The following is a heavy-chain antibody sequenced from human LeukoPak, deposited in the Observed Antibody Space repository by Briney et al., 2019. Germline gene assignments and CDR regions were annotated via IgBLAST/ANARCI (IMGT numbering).Heavy chain of an antibody. CDR2: IRYDGSNK. Sequence: GGSLRLSCAASGFTFDDYGMSWVRQAPGKGLEWVAFIRYDGSNKYYADSVKGRFTVSRDNSKNTLYLQMNSLRAEDTAVYYCAKESSFDPWGQGTLATVSS. J-gene: IGHJ5*02. CDR1: GFTFDDYG. V-gene: IGHV3-30*02. CDR3: AKESSFDP. D-gene: IGHD6-19*01.